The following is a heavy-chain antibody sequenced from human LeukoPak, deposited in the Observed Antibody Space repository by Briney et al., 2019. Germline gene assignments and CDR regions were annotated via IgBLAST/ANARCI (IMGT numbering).Heavy chain of an antibody. V-gene: IGHV4-31*03. D-gene: IGHD3-22*01. CDR2: IYYSGNT. Sequence: PSQTLSLTCSVSGGAISYSSYYWSWIRQHPGKSLEWIGYIYYSGNTYYNPSLKSRVTISVDTSKNQFSLKMSSVTAADTAVYYCARRDYDSGGHYGPDNWFDPWGQGIQVTVSP. J-gene: IGHJ5*02. CDR3: ARRDYDSGGHYGPDNWFDP. CDR1: GGAISYSSYY.